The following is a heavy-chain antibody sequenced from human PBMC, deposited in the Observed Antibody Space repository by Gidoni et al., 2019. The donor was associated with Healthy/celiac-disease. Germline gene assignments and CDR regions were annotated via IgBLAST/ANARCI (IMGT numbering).Heavy chain of an antibody. Sequence: QVQLQQWGAGLLKPSETLSLTCAVDGGSLSGYYWGWIRQPPGKGLEWIGEINHSGSTNYNPSLKRRVTISVDTSKNQFSLKLSSVTAADTAVYYCARGGAASGILYYYYYYMDVWGKGTTVTVSS. CDR3: ARGGAASGILYYYYYYMDV. V-gene: IGHV4-34*01. CDR1: GGSLSGYY. D-gene: IGHD6-13*01. CDR2: INHSGST. J-gene: IGHJ6*03.